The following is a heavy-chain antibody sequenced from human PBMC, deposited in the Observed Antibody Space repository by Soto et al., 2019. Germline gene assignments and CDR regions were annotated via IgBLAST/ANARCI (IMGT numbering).Heavy chain of an antibody. CDR2: ISGSGGST. V-gene: IGHV3-23*01. J-gene: IGHJ1*01. Sequence: PGGSLRLSCAASGFTFSSYAMSWVRQAPGKGLEWVSAISGSGGSTYYADSVKGRFTISRDNSKNTLYLQINSLRAEDTAVYYCAKVYYYDSSGYYSALGSEYFQHWGQGTLVTVSS. D-gene: IGHD3-22*01. CDR3: AKVYYYDSSGYYSALGSEYFQH. CDR1: GFTFSSYA.